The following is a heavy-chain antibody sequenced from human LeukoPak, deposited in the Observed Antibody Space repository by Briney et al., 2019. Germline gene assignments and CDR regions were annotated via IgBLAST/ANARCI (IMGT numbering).Heavy chain of an antibody. CDR1: GFIFTDHW. V-gene: IGHV3-21*01. CDR3: VRDVSRRIGMDV. J-gene: IGHJ6*02. D-gene: IGHD2/OR15-2a*01. Sequence: PGGSLRLSCVASGFIFTDHWMSWVRQAPGKGLEWVSTISPVSSYTWYAESVKGRFTISRDNPKNSLYLQMDSLRAEDTAVYYCVRDVSRRIGMDVWGQGTTVSVSS. CDR2: ISPVSSYT.